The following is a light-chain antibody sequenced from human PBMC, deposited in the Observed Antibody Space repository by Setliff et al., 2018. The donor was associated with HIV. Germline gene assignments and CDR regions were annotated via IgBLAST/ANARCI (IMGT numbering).Light chain of an antibody. CDR2: EVS. CDR1: SSDVGSYNL. Sequence: QSALTQPASVSGSPGQSITISCTGTSSDVGSYNLVSWYQQHPGKAPKLMIYEVSKRPSGVSNRFSGSKSGNTASLTISGLQAEAEADYYCCSYAGSSTPYVFGTGTKGTV. J-gene: IGLJ1*01. V-gene: IGLV2-23*02. CDR3: CSYAGSSTPYV.